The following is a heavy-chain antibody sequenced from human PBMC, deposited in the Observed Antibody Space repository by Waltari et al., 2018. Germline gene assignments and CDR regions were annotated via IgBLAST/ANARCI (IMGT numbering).Heavy chain of an antibody. J-gene: IGHJ5*02. CDR2: VSTSNGDP. V-gene: IGHV1-18*01. CDR3: ARFRTYYDFWSGYAPARGWCDP. CDR1: GYTFTDSG. D-gene: IGHD3-3*01. Sequence: QVQLVQSGAAVKKPGASVKLSCRASGYTFTDSGSTWVRQAPGQGLEWRGWVSTSNGDPTYDHELEGRGTMTPDTSTSTAYMEMRSLRSDDTARYYWARFRTYYDFWSGYAPARGWCDPGGQGPLVTVSS.